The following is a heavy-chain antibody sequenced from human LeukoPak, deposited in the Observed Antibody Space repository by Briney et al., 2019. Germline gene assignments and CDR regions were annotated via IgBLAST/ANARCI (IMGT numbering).Heavy chain of an antibody. CDR1: GGTFGSYA. CDR3: ARVGYSYGTEFSY. J-gene: IGHJ4*02. Sequence: ASVKVSCKASGGTFGSYAISWVRQAPGQGLEWMGWINPNSGGTNYAQKFQGRVTMTRDTSISTAYMELSRLRSDDTAVYYCARVGYSYGTEFSYWGQGTLVTVSS. CDR2: INPNSGGT. V-gene: IGHV1-2*02. D-gene: IGHD5-18*01.